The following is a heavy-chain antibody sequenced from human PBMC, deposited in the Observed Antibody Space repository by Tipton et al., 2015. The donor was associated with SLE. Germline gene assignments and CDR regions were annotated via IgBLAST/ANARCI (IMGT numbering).Heavy chain of an antibody. CDR1: GGSISSGSYY. V-gene: IGHV4-39*07. Sequence: TLSLTCTVSGGSISSGSYYWGWIRQPPGKGLEWIGSIYYSGSTYYNPSLKSRVTISVDTSKNQFSLKLSSVTAADTAVYYCARDPVPTRAVAHWGQGTLVTVSS. CDR2: IYYSGST. J-gene: IGHJ4*02. D-gene: IGHD6-19*01. CDR3: ARDPVPTRAVAH.